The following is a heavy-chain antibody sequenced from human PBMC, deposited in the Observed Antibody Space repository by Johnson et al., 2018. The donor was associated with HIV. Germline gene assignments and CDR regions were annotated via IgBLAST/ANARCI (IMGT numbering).Heavy chain of an antibody. D-gene: IGHD1-26*01. CDR3: SRESLSWELSDAFDI. CDR2: INSDGSST. V-gene: IGHV3-74*01. CDR1: GFTFSNYW. Sequence: MQLVESGGGVVQPGGSLRLSCAASGFTFSNYWMHWVRQAPGKGLVWVSRINSDGSSTNYADSVKGRFTISRDNAKNTLYLQMKSLRAEDTAVYYCSRESLSWELSDAFDIWGQGTMVTVSS. J-gene: IGHJ3*02.